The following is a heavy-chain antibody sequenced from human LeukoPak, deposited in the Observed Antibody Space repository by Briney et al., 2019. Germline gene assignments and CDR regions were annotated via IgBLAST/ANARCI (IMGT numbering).Heavy chain of an antibody. V-gene: IGHV4-61*02. D-gene: IGHD3-10*01. CDR2: IYTSGST. J-gene: IGHJ4*02. CDR1: GGSISSGSYY. CDR3: ARGTKYYYGSGSITN. Sequence: SQTLSLTCTVSGGSISSGSYYWSWIRQPAGKGLEWIGRIYTSGSTNYNPSLKSRVTISVDTSKNQFSLKLSSVTAADTAVYYCARGTKYYYGSGSITNWGQGTLVTVSS.